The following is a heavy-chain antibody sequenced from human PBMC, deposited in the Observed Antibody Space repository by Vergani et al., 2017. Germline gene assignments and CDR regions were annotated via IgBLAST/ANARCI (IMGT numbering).Heavy chain of an antibody. J-gene: IGHJ4*02. CDR2: ISGSGGST. D-gene: IGHD6-13*01. V-gene: IGHV3-23*01. CDR3: ANDHIAAAGWGDY. Sequence: EVQLLESGGGLVQPGGSLRLSCAASGFTFSSYAMSWVRQAPGKGLEWVSAISGSGGSTYYADSVKGRFTISRDNSKNTLYLQMNSLRAEAPAVYYCANDHIAAAGWGDYWGQGTLVTVSS. CDR1: GFTFSSYA.